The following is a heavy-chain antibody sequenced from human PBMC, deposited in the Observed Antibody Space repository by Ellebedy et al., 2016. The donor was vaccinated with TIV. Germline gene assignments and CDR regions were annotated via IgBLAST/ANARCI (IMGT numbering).Heavy chain of an antibody. V-gene: IGHV3-48*04. CDR2: ISSSSSSI. D-gene: IGHD1-14*01. CDR3: ARDTAPGLNHYYGMDV. J-gene: IGHJ6*02. CDR1: GFTFSSYS. Sequence: GESLKISCVASGFTFSSYSMNWVRQAPGKGLEWISYISSSSSSIYYTDSVKGRFTMSRDNAKNSLFLQMNSLRVEDTAVYFCARDTAPGLNHYYGMDVWGQGTTVAVSS.